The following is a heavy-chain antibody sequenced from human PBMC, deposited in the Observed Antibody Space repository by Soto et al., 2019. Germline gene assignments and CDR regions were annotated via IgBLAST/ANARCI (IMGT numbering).Heavy chain of an antibody. CDR1: GFTFTDHY. CDR2: TKNKPNNYTT. V-gene: IGHV3-72*01. J-gene: IGHJ6*02. CDR3: AREIRRDYYYYYPLDV. Sequence: GGSLRLSCLASGFTFTDHYMDWVRQAPGTGLEWIARTKNKPNNYTTTYAASVKGRFTISRDDSESSLYLQMNNLKTEDTAVYYCAREIRRDYYYYYPLDVWGQGTTVTVSS.